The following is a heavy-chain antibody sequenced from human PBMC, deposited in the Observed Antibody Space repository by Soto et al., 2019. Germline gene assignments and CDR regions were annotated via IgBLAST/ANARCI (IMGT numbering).Heavy chain of an antibody. V-gene: IGHV3-48*02. Sequence: GGSLRLSCAASGFTFISNYMMWVRQAPGKGLEWVSYISSSSSTIYYADSVKGRFTISRDNAKNSLYLQMNSLRDEDTAVYYCARGVVTAMVRVYYYGMVVWGQGTTVTVSS. CDR3: ARGVVTAMVRVYYYGMVV. CDR2: ISSSSSTI. J-gene: IGHJ6*02. CDR1: GFTFISNY. D-gene: IGHD5-18*01.